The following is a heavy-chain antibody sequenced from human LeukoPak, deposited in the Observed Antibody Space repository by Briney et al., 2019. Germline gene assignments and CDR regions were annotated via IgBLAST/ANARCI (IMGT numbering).Heavy chain of an antibody. CDR2: ISSSSSYI. D-gene: IGHD5-12*01. CDR3: ARDYGYSGYEPLFDY. Sequence: PGGSLRLSCAASGFTFSSYSMNWVRQAPGKGLEWVSSISSSSSYIYYADSVKGRFTISRDNAKNSLYLQMNSLRAEDMALYYCARDYGYSGYEPLFDYWGQGTLVTVSS. J-gene: IGHJ4*02. CDR1: GFTFSSYS. V-gene: IGHV3-21*04.